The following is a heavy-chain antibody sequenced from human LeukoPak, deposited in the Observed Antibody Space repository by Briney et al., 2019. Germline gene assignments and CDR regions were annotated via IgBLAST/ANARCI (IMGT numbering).Heavy chain of an antibody. Sequence: ASVKVSCKTSGYTFTSNAMHWVRQAPGQRLEWMGWINAGNGNTKYSQEFQGRVTITRDTSASTTYMEVSSLRSEDMAVYYCARVPPDERTPASGSYFLKNRFDPWGQGTLVTVSS. CDR2: INAGNGNT. V-gene: IGHV1-3*03. J-gene: IGHJ5*02. D-gene: IGHD1-26*01. CDR3: ARVPPDERTPASGSYFLKNRFDP. CDR1: GYTFTSNA.